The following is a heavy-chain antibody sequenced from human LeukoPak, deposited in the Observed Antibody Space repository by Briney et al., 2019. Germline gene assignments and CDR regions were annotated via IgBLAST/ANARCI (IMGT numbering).Heavy chain of an antibody. Sequence: ASVNVSYKVSGYTLTELSMHWVRQAPGKGLEWMGGFDPEDGETIYAQKFQGRVTMAEDTSTDTAYMELSSLRSEDTAVYYCATDPGGSWGQGTLVTVSS. V-gene: IGHV1-24*01. CDR2: FDPEDGET. CDR3: ATDPGGS. D-gene: IGHD1-26*01. CDR1: GYTLTELS. J-gene: IGHJ4*02.